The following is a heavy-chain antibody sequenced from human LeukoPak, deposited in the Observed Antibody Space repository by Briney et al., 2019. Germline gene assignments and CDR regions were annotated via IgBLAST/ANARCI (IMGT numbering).Heavy chain of an antibody. CDR1: AGSMSDFY. CDR2: ITASGTT. Sequence: SETLSLTCTVAAGSMSDFYRSCIRQPAGKGMEWIGRITASGTTDYNPSLKRRLTMSVDTSKNQVSLRLSSVTAADTAMYYCTKGSSYNWNLFDHWGQGALVTVSS. D-gene: IGHD1-20*01. J-gene: IGHJ4*02. CDR3: TKGSSYNWNLFDH. V-gene: IGHV4-4*07.